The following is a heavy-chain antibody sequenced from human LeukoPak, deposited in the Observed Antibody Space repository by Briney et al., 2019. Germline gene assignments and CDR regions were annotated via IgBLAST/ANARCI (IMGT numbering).Heavy chain of an antibody. Sequence: PGRSLRLSCAASGFTFSSYALHWVRQAPGKGLEWVAVISYDGSNKYYADSVKGRFTISRDNSKNTLYLQMNSLRAEDTAVYYYASRITVFGVATRGYYMDVWGKGTTVTVSS. D-gene: IGHD3-3*01. CDR2: ISYDGSNK. CDR1: GFTFSSYA. V-gene: IGHV3-30-3*01. CDR3: ASRITVFGVATRGYYMDV. J-gene: IGHJ6*03.